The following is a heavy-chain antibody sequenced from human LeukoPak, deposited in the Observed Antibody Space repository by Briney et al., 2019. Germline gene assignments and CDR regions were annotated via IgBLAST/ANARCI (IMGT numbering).Heavy chain of an antibody. Sequence: SGGSLRLSCAASGFTFSTNNMNWVRQAAGKGLEWVSSINSGSTYTYYADSVKGRFTISRDNAKNSLYLQMNSLRAEDTAVYYCARVSVGNNYGSGSYDNWGQGTLVTVSS. CDR3: ARVSVGNNYGSGSYDN. D-gene: IGHD3-10*01. V-gene: IGHV3-21*01. CDR2: INSGSTYT. J-gene: IGHJ4*02. CDR1: GFTFSTNN.